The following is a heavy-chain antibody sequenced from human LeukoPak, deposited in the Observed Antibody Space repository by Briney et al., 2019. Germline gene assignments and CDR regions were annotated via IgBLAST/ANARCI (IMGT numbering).Heavy chain of an antibody. CDR3: ARDAPSAMIVVVIPEDDAFDI. D-gene: IGHD3-22*01. V-gene: IGHV3-48*02. J-gene: IGHJ3*02. CDR1: GFTFSSYY. CDR2: ISGSSSTI. Sequence: GGSLRLSCAASGFTFSSYYMNWVRQAPGKGLEWVSYISGSSSTIYYADSVKGRFTISRDNAKNSLYLQMNSLRDEDTAVYYCARDAPSAMIVVVIPEDDAFDIWGQGTMVTVSS.